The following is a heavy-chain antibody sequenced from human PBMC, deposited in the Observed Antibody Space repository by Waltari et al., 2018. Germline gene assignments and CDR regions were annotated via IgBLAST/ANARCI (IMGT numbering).Heavy chain of an antibody. CDR2: IIPIFGTA. D-gene: IGHD1-26*01. CDR1: GGTFNSYA. Sequence: QVQLVQSGAEVKKPGSSVKVSCKASGGTFNSYAISWVRQAPGQGLEWMGGIIPIFGTANYEEKFQGRVTITADESTSTAYMELSSLRSEDTAVYYCARDRGGPYSGSYPHDAFDIWGQGTMVTVSS. CDR3: ARDRGGPYSGSYPHDAFDI. V-gene: IGHV1-69*13. J-gene: IGHJ3*02.